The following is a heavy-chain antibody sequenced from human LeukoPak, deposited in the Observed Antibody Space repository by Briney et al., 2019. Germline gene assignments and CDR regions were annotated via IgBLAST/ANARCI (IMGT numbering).Heavy chain of an antibody. D-gene: IGHD2-2*01. J-gene: IGHJ1*01. V-gene: IGHV3-33*01. CDR3: TRGSRKYYRGYFQP. CDR2: IWYDGSNG. CDR1: GFTFTNYA. Sequence: GGSLRLSCAASGFTFTNYAIHWVRQAPGRGLEWVAVIWYDGSNGFYADSVKARLTISRDNSKNTVYLQMDSLRAEDTAVYYCTRGSRKYYRGYFQPWGQGTLVTVSS.